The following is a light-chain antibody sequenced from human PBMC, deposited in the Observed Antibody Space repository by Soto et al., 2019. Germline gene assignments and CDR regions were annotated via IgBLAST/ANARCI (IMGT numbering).Light chain of an antibody. Sequence: QSVMTQPRSVSGYPGQSVTISCTGTSSDIGAYNFVSWYQQHPGKAPKLIVSDVSKRPSGVPDRFSGSKSGNTASLTISGLQPEDEADYHCCSYAGSYSVVFGGGTQPDRP. J-gene: IGLJ2*01. CDR3: CSYAGSYSVV. CDR1: SSDIGAYNF. V-gene: IGLV2-11*01. CDR2: DVS.